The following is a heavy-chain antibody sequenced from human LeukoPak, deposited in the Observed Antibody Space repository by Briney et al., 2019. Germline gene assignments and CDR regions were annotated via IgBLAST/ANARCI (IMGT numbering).Heavy chain of an antibody. J-gene: IGHJ6*03. Sequence: SETLSLTCTVSDDSITMYYWTWIRQPPGKGLEWIGYVDHTGSTKFNPSLDGRVSISRDTSNNFFSLRLRSVTAADTAVYFCARGRVSSSTWYSTYYYFFYMDFWGKGTTVTVSS. CDR2: VDHTGST. D-gene: IGHD4-11*01. V-gene: IGHV4-59*01. CDR3: ARGRVSSSTWYSTYYYFFYMDF. CDR1: DDSITMYY.